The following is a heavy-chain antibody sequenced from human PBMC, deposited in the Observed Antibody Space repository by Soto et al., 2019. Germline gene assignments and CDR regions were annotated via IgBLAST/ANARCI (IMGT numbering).Heavy chain of an antibody. V-gene: IGHV1-18*01. J-gene: IGHJ6*02. Sequence: QVQLVQSGGEVKKPGASVKVSCKGSGYTFARYGVIWVRQAPGQGLEWMGWISLYNGNTNYARKVQGRVTRTADTSTSTAYMELRSLRSDDRAVYYCARVIAVAGHTPFRMDVWGQGTTVTVSS. CDR2: ISLYNGNT. CDR3: ARVIAVAGHTPFRMDV. D-gene: IGHD6-19*01. CDR1: GYTFARYG.